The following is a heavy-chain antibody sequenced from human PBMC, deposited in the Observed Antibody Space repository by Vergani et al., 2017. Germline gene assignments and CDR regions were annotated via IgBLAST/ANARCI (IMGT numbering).Heavy chain of an antibody. J-gene: IGHJ4*02. CDR1: GGSLSSYY. Sequence: QVQLQESGPGLVKPSETLSLTCTVSGGSLSSYYWSWIRQPAGKGLEWIGRIYTSGSTNYNPSLKSRVTMSVDTSKNQFSLKLSSVTAADTAVYYCARRGIQLRSTLFDYWGQGTLVTVSS. CDR2: IYTSGST. D-gene: IGHD5-18*01. V-gene: IGHV4-4*07. CDR3: ARRGIQLRSTLFDY.